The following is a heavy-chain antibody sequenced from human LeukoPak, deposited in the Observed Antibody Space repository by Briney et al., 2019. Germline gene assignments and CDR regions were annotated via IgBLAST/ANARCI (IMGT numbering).Heavy chain of an antibody. Sequence: PSETLSLTCTVSGGSISSSSYYWGWTRQPPGKGLEWIGSIYYSGSTYYNPSLKSRVTISVDTSKNQFSLKLSSVTAADTAVYYCARRIVATLGLDYWGQGTLVTVSS. CDR2: IYYSGST. J-gene: IGHJ4*02. CDR3: ARRIVATLGLDY. V-gene: IGHV4-39*01. CDR1: GGSISSSSYY. D-gene: IGHD5-12*01.